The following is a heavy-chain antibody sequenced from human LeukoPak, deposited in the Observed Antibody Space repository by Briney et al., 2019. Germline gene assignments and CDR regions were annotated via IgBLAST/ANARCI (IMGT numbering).Heavy chain of an antibody. V-gene: IGHV3-30*18. CDR1: GFTFSSYG. D-gene: IGHD3-10*01. J-gene: IGHJ3*02. CDR3: AKDGYGSGPNGAFDI. CDR2: ISYDGSNT. Sequence: GGSLRLSCAASGFTFSSYGTDWGRQARGKGLEWVAVISYDGSNTYDAASVKGRFTISRDNSKNKLYLQMNSLRAEDTAVYYCAKDGYGSGPNGAFDIWGQGTMVTVSS.